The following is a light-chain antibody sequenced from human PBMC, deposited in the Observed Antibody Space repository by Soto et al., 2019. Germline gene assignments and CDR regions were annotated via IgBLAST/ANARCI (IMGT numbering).Light chain of an antibody. CDR3: QQYNSYSPWT. J-gene: IGKJ1*01. Sequence: DIEMTQSPATLSASVGERVTISCRASQSISSWLAWYQQKPGQAPKLLIYDASSLASGVPSRFSGSGSGTEFTLTISSLEPDDFAPDYCQQYNSYSPWTFGEGTKVEIK. CDR1: QSISSW. CDR2: DAS. V-gene: IGKV1-5*01.